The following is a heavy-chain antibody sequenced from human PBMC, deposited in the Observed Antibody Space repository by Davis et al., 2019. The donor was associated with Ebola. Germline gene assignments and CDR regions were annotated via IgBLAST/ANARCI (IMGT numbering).Heavy chain of an antibody. CDR1: GYSFTGYW. J-gene: IGHJ4*02. V-gene: IGHV5-51*01. D-gene: IGHD2-8*02. CDR3: ARHSRECTSDTCYRKGYLDH. Sequence: GESLKISCKGSGYSFTGYWIGWVRQMPGKGLEWVGVIYPGDSETTYSPSFQGQVTISVDKSVSTAYLQWSGLKASDTAMYYCARHSRECTSDTCYRKGYLDHWGQGTLVTVSS. CDR2: IYPGDSET.